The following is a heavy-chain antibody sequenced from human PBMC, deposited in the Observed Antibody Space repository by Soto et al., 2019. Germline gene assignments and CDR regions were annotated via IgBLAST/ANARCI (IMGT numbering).Heavy chain of an antibody. CDR2: IWHDGSNK. CDR1: GLTFSSYA. V-gene: IGHV3-33*01. Sequence: RGSLVFCCAASGLTFSSYAMHGARQAPGKGLEWVAVIWHDGSNKYYADSVKGRFTISRDNSKNTLYLQMNSLRAEDTAVYYCARNRPFGYDSSGYESRGDFDIWGQGTMVTV. D-gene: IGHD3-22*01. CDR3: ARNRPFGYDSSGYESRGDFDI. J-gene: IGHJ3*02.